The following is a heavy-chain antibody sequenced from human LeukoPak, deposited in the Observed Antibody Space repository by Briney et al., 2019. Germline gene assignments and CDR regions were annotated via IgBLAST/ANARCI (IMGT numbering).Heavy chain of an antibody. V-gene: IGHV4-39*01. CDR2: IYYSGST. J-gene: IGHJ4*02. CDR3: ARPDSSGYYWDFDY. Sequence: SETLSLTCTVSGGSISSSSYYWGWIRQPPGKGLEWIGSIYYSGSTYYNPSLKSRVTISVDTSKNQFSLKLSSVTAADTAVYYCARPDSSGYYWDFDYWGQGTLVTVSS. CDR1: GGSISSSSYY. D-gene: IGHD3-22*01.